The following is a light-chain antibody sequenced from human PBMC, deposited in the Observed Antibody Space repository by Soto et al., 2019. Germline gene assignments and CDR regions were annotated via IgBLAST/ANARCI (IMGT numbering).Light chain of an antibody. CDR1: SSDVGASNR. Sequence: QSVLTQPPSVSGSPGQSVTISCTGTSSDVGASNRVSWYQQPPGTAPKLMIYEVSDRPSGVPDRFSGSKSGNTASLTISGLQAEDEADYYCSSYTSSRTYVFGTGTKLTVL. CDR2: EVS. CDR3: SSYTSSRTYV. V-gene: IGLV2-18*02. J-gene: IGLJ1*01.